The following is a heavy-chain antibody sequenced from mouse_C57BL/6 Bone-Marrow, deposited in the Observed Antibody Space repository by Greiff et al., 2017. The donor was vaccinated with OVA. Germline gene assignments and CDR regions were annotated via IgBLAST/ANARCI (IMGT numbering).Heavy chain of an antibody. CDR2: IDPETGGT. Sequence: QVHVKQSGAELVRPGASVTLSCKASGYTFTDYEMHWVKQTPVHGLEWIGAIDPETGGTAYNQKFKGKAILTADKSSSTAYMELRSLTSEDSAVYYCTRRRYFDVWGTGTTVTVSS. J-gene: IGHJ1*03. CDR3: TRRRYFDV. CDR1: GYTFTDYE. V-gene: IGHV1-15*01.